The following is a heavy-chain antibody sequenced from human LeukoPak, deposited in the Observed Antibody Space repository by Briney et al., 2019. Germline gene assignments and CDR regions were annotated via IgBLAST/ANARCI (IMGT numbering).Heavy chain of an antibody. CDR2: ISSSGSTI. CDR1: GFTFSSYE. D-gene: IGHD5-18*01. J-gene: IGHJ4*02. CDR3: ARVLAGYNSDSPSNYFDY. Sequence: GGSLRLSCAASGFTFSSYEMNWVRQAPGKGLEWVSYISSSGSTIYYADSVKGRFTISRDNAKNSLYLQMNSLRAEDTAIYYCARVLAGYNSDSPSNYFDYWGQGTLVTVSS. V-gene: IGHV3-48*03.